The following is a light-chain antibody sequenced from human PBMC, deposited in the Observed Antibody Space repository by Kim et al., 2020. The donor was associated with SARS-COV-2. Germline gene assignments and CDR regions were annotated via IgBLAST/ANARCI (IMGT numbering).Light chain of an antibody. CDR2: GAS. CDR3: QQSHTSPRT. Sequence: DIQMTQSPSSLSACVGDRVTVTCRASQSITNYLNWYQQKPGKAPKLLIYGASSLQSGVPSRFSGSGSGTDFTLTISSLQPEDFATYYCQQSHTSPRTFGQGTKVDIK. V-gene: IGKV1-39*01. CDR1: QSITNY. J-gene: IGKJ1*01.